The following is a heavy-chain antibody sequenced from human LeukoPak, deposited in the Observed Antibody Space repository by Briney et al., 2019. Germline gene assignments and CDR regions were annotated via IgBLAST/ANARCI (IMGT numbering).Heavy chain of an antibody. CDR2: ISSSSSYI. Sequence: GGSLRLSCAASGFTFSSYSMNWVRQAPGKGLEWVSSISSSSSYIYYADSVKGQFTISRDNAKNSLYLQMNSLRAEDTAVYYCARALAAAADYWGQGTLVTVSS. CDR3: ARALAAAADY. D-gene: IGHD6-13*01. V-gene: IGHV3-21*01. J-gene: IGHJ4*02. CDR1: GFTFSSYS.